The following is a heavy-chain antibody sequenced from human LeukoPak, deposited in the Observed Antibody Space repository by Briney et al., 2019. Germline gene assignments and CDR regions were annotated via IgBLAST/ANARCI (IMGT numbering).Heavy chain of an antibody. V-gene: IGHV4-34*01. J-gene: IGHJ4*02. CDR3: ARVSTYYYGSGTLGY. CDR2: INHSGST. D-gene: IGHD3-10*01. Sequence: SETLSLTCAVYGGSFSGYYWSWIRQPPGKGLEWIGEINHSGSTNYNPSLKSRVTISVDTSKNQFSPKLSSVTAADTAVYYCARVSTYYYGSGTLGYWGQGTLVTVSS. CDR1: GGSFSGYY.